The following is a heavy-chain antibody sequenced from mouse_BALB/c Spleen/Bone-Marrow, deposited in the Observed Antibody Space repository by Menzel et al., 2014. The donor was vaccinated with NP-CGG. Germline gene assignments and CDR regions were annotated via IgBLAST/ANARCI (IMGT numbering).Heavy chain of an antibody. CDR2: IDPANGNT. D-gene: IGHD2-14*01. J-gene: IGHJ1*01. Sequence: EVQLVESGAELVKPGASVKLSCTASGFNIKDTYMHWVKQRPEQGLEWIGRIDPANGNTKYDPKFQGKATITADTSSNTAYLQLSSLTSEDTAVYYCASYRYAWYFEAWAQGPRSPSPQ. CDR1: GFNIKDTY. V-gene: IGHV14-3*02. CDR3: ASYRYAWYFEA.